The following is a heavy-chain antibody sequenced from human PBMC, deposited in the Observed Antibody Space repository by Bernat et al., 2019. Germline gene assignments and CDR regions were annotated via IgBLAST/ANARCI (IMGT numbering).Heavy chain of an antibody. J-gene: IGHJ6*03. CDR1: GGSFSNYS. Sequence: QVQLQQWGAGLLKPSETLSLTCGVYGGSFSNYSWSWIRQPPGKGLEWFGEINHSGSTDYNPSLATRVTISIDSSRNQFSLKLSSVTAADTAVYYCAREQTELFHDFWSGYEGRYYYFYYMDVWGEGTSVTVSS. CDR3: AREQTELFHDFWSGYEGRYYYFYYMDV. CDR2: INHSGST. V-gene: IGHV4-34*01. D-gene: IGHD3-3*01.